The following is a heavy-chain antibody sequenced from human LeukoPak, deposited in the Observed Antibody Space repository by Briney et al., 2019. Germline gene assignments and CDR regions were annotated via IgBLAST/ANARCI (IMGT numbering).Heavy chain of an antibody. J-gene: IGHJ5*02. CDR3: AKGNYGSNWFDP. CDR2: ISGSGGST. CDR1: GFTFSSYA. V-gene: IGHV3-23*01. Sequence: GASLRLSCAAFGFTFSSYAMSWVRQAPGKGLEWVSAISGSGGSTYYADSVKGRFTISRDNSKNTLYLQMNSLRAEDTAVYYCAKGNYGSNWFDPWGQGTLVTVSS. D-gene: IGHD3-10*01.